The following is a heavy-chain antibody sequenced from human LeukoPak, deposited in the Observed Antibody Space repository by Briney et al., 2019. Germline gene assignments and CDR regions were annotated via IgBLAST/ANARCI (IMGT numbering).Heavy chain of an antibody. CDR3: ARALGYPYYYYYMDV. Sequence: GGSLRLSCAASGFTFDDYGMSWVRQAPGKGLEWVSGINWNGGSTGYADSVKGRFTISRDNAKNSLYLQMNSLRAEDTALYYCARALGYPYYYYYMDVWGKGTTVTVSS. D-gene: IGHD5-18*01. CDR2: INWNGGST. V-gene: IGHV3-20*04. J-gene: IGHJ6*03. CDR1: GFTFDDYG.